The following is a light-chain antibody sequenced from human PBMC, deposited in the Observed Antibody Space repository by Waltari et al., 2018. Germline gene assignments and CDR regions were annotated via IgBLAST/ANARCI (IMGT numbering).Light chain of an antibody. Sequence: EIVLTQSPGTLSLSPGERATLSYRASQSVRSSYLAWYQQKPGQAPRLLIYGASSRATGIPDRFSGSGSGTDFTLTISRLEPEDFAVYYCQQYGTLITFGQGTRLEIK. V-gene: IGKV3-20*01. CDR2: GAS. J-gene: IGKJ5*01. CDR1: QSVRSSY. CDR3: QQYGTLIT.